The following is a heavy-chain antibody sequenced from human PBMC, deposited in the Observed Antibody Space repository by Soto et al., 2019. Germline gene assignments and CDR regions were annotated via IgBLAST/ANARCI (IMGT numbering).Heavy chain of an antibody. D-gene: IGHD1-1*01. CDR2: IYHSGSI. J-gene: IGHJ4*02. V-gene: IGHV4-30-2*01. Sequence: PSETLSLTCAVSGGSISSGGYSWSWIRQPPGKGLEWIGYIYHSGSIYYNPSLKSRVTISVDRSENQFSLKLSSVTAADTALYYCARVLFSGGPSTAFDSWGQGTLVTVSS. CDR1: GGSISSGGYS. CDR3: ARVLFSGGPSTAFDS.